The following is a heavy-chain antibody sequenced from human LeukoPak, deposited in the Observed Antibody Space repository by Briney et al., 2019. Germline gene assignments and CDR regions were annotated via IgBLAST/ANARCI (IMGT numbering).Heavy chain of an antibody. CDR1: GFTFSSFG. CDR3: ARGHKPKYCSSTSCPNWFDP. CDR2: INHSGST. D-gene: IGHD2-2*01. J-gene: IGHJ5*02. Sequence: GSLRLSCAASGFTFSSFGMNWVRQPPGKGLEWIGEINHSGSTNYNPSLKSRVTISVDTSKNQFSLKLSSVTAADTAVYYCARGHKPKYCSSTSCPNWFDPWGQGTLVTVSS. V-gene: IGHV4-34*01.